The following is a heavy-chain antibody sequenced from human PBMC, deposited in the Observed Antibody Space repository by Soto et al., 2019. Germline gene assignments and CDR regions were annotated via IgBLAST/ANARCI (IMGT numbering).Heavy chain of an antibody. CDR2: VYRTGGV. Sequence: QLQLHESGPGLVKPSATLSLTCNVSGDSIGRFYWRWIRQSAGKGLEWIGRVYRTGGVTYNPARKGRVNISRDRAKNLVSLEMNSVTAADTAVYFCARDLSGNGLDIWGRGTRVSVSS. D-gene: IGHD1-26*01. J-gene: IGHJ6*02. V-gene: IGHV4-4*07. CDR3: ARDLSGNGLDI. CDR1: GDSIGRFY.